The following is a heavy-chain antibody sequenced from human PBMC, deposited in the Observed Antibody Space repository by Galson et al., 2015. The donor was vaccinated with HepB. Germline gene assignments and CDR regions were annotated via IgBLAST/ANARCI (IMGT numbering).Heavy chain of an antibody. CDR3: AKETYYYDSSGYQPFDY. CDR1: GFTFSSYA. Sequence: SLRLSCAASGFTFSSYAMSWVRQAPGKGLEWVSAISGSGGSTYYADSVKGRFTISRDNSKNTLYLQMNSLRAEDTAVYYCAKETYYYDSSGYQPFDYWGQGTLVTVSS. CDR2: ISGSGGST. V-gene: IGHV3-23*01. D-gene: IGHD3-22*01. J-gene: IGHJ4*02.